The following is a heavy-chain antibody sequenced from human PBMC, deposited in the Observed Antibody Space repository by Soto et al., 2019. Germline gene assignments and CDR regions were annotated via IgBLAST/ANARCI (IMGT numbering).Heavy chain of an antibody. CDR3: AREGNLGRWIQPPDS. Sequence: ASVKVSCKASGYTFTSYGISWVRQAPGQGLEWMGWISAYNGNTNYAQKLQGRVTMTTDTSTSTAYMELRSLRSDDTAVYFCAREGNLGRWIQPPDSWGQGTLVTVSS. CDR2: ISAYNGNT. J-gene: IGHJ4*02. CDR1: GYTFTSYG. D-gene: IGHD2-2*03. V-gene: IGHV1-18*01.